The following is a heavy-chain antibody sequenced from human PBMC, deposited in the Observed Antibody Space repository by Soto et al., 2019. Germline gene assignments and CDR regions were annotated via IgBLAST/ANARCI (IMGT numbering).Heavy chain of an antibody. Sequence: SETLSLTCAVSSGSISSSNWWSWVRQPPGKGLEWIGEIYHSGSTNYNPSLKSRVTISVDKSKNQFSLKLSSVTAADTAVYYCARGRITMVRGVISAWGQGTLVTVSS. CDR3: ARGRITMVRGVISA. CDR1: SGSISSSNW. V-gene: IGHV4-4*02. D-gene: IGHD3-10*01. J-gene: IGHJ4*02. CDR2: IYHSGST.